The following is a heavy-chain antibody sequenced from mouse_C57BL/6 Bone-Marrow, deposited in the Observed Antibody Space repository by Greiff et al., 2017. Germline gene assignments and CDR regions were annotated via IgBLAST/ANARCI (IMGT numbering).Heavy chain of an antibody. Sequence: EVQLQQSGPELVKPGASVKMSCKASGYTFTDYNMHWVKQSHGKSLEWIGYINPNNGGTSYTQKFKGKATLTVNKSSSTAYMGLRSLTSEDSAVYYCARMRRFPGFAYWGQGTLVTVSA. CDR3: ARMRRFPGFAY. V-gene: IGHV1-22*01. CDR1: GYTFTDYN. CDR2: INPNNGGT. J-gene: IGHJ3*01.